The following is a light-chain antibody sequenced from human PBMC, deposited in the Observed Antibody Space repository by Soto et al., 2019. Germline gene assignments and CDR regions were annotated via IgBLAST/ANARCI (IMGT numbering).Light chain of an antibody. J-gene: IGLJ1*01. V-gene: IGLV4-60*03. CDR1: SGHSSYI. Sequence: QPVLTQSSSASASLGSSVKLTCTLSSGHSSYIIAWHQQQPGKAPRYLMKLEDSGSYNKESGVPDRFSGSSSGADRYLTISNLQSEDEADYYCQSYDSGLIGLIFGTGTKLTVL. CDR2: LEDSGSY. CDR3: QSYDSGLIGLI.